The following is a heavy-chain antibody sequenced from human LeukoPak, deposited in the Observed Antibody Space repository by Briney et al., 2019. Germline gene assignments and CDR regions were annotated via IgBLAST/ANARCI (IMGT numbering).Heavy chain of an antibody. CDR3: AKGRRSGYPLDYMDV. CDR2: ISYDGSNK. D-gene: IGHD3-3*01. CDR1: GFTFSSYG. J-gene: IGHJ6*03. Sequence: GGSLRLSCAASGFTFSSYGMHWVRQAPGKGLEWVAVISYDGSNKYYADSVKGRFTISRDNSKNTLYLQMNSLRAEDTAVYYCAKGRRSGYPLDYMDVWGKGTTVTVSS. V-gene: IGHV3-30*18.